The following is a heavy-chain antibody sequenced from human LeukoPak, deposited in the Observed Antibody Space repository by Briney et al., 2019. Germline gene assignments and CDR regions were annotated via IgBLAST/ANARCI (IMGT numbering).Heavy chain of an antibody. V-gene: IGHV3-74*01. J-gene: IGHJ6*02. CDR3: AKEWGWGDTEVHYYGLNV. Sequence: PGGSLRLSCAVSGFTFSSYWMHWVRQAPGKGLVWVSRINSDGSSTSYADSVKGRFTISRDNAKNTLYLQMNSLRAEDTAVYYCAKEWGWGDTEVHYYGLNVWGQGTTVTVSS. CDR2: INSDGSST. CDR1: GFTFSSYW. D-gene: IGHD3-16*01.